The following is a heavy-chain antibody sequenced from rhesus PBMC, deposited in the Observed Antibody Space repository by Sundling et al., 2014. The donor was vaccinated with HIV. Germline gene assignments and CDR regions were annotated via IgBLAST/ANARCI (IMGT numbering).Heavy chain of an antibody. CDR2: FGGRSGNT. CDR1: GGSISSNY. CDR3: ATFDY. J-gene: IGHJ4*01. Sequence: QVQLQESGPGLVKPSEALSLTCAVSGGSISSNYWSWIRQAPGKGLEWIGYFGGRSGNTYYNSSLESRVTISTDTSKAHFYLNLNSVTAADTAVYYCATFDYWGQGVLVTVSS. V-gene: IGHV4-165*01.